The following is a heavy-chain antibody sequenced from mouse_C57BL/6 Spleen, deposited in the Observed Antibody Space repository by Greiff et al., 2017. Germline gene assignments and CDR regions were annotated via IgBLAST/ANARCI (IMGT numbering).Heavy chain of an antibody. V-gene: IGHV1-15*01. CDR3: TREDGSSYD. CDR1: GYTFTDYE. CDR2: IDPETGGT. Sequence: VQLQQSGAELVRPGASVTLSCKASGYTFTDYEMHWVKQTPVHGLEWIGAIDPETGGTAYNQKFKGKAILTADKSSSTAYMELRSRTSAYSAVYYCTREDGSSYDWGQGTTLTVSS. J-gene: IGHJ2*01. D-gene: IGHD1-1*01.